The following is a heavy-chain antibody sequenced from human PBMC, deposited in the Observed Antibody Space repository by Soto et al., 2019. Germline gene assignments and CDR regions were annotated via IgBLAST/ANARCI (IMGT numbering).Heavy chain of an antibody. V-gene: IGHV4-34*01. CDR2: INHSGST. D-gene: IGHD4-17*01. J-gene: IGHJ4*02. Sequence: ETLSLTCAVYGGSFSGYYWSWIRQPAGKGLEWIGEINHSGSTNYNPSLKSRVPISVATSKNQFSLKLSSVTAADTAVYYCARGVYDYGDYGQFAYWGQGTLVTVSP. CDR3: ARGVYDYGDYGQFAY. CDR1: GGSFSGYY.